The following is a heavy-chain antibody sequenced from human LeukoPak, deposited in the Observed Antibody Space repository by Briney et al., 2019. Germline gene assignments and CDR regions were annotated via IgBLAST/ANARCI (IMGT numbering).Heavy chain of an antibody. V-gene: IGHV1-46*01. J-gene: IGHJ4*02. CDR3: ARAIAGFDY. Sequence: GASVKVSCKSSGYTFTCYYMHWVRQAPGQGREWMGIINPSGGSTSYAQKLQGRVTITRDTSTSTVYMELSSLRSEDTAVYYCARAIAGFDYWGQGTLVTVSS. CDR2: INPSGGST. CDR1: GYTFTCYY.